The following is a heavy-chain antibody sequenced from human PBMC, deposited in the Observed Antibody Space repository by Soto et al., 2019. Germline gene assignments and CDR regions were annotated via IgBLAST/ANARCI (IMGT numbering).Heavy chain of an antibody. CDR2: IIPIFGTA. D-gene: IGHD3-22*01. J-gene: IGHJ4*02. CDR3: ARDGYDSSGYYDY. CDR1: GGTXTSYA. Sequence: SXKVSFKASGGTXTSYAIGLVRQAPGQGLEWMGGIIPIFGTANYAQKFQGRVTITADKSTSTAYMELSSLRSEYTAVYYCARDGYDSSGYYDYWGQGTLGTVSS. V-gene: IGHV1-69*06.